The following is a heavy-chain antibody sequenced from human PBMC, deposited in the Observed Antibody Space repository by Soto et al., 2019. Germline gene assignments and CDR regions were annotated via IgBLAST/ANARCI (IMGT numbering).Heavy chain of an antibody. CDR2: IYYSGRT. CDR3: ARTKTSSTSFHVDY. J-gene: IGHJ4*02. CDR1: GGSISSGEYY. V-gene: IGHV4-31*03. D-gene: IGHD2-2*01. Sequence: QVQLQESGPGLVKPSQTLSLTCTVSGGSISSGEYYWTWIRHHPGKGLEWIGYIYYSGRTKHNPSLKSRITISVDTSKNQFSLKLNSLSAADTAVYYCARTKTSSTSFHVDYWGQGTQVTVSS.